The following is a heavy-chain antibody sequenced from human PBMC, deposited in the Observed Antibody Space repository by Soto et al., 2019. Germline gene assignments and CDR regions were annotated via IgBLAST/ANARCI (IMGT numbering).Heavy chain of an antibody. V-gene: IGHV4-61*01. Sequence: KTSETLSLTCTVSGGSVSIGSYYWSCIRQPPGKGLEWIGYIYYSGSTNYNPSLKSRVTISVDTSKNQFSLKLSSVTAADTAVYYCARVVYYDFWSGYYTGRWFDPWGQGTLVTVSS. J-gene: IGHJ5*02. CDR3: ARVVYYDFWSGYYTGRWFDP. CDR2: IYYSGST. CDR1: GGSVSIGSYY. D-gene: IGHD3-3*01.